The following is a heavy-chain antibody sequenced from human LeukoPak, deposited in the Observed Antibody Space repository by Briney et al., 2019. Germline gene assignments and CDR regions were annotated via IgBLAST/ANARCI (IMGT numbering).Heavy chain of an antibody. CDR1: GFTFSSYS. CDR3: ASDYGGNSGDH. V-gene: IGHV3-21*01. Sequence: GGSLRLSCAASGFTFSSYSMNWVRQAPGKGLEWVSSISSSSSYIYYADSVKGRLTISRDNAKSSLYLQMNSLRAEDTAVYYCASDYGGNSGDHWGQGTLVTVSS. J-gene: IGHJ4*02. CDR2: ISSSSSYI. D-gene: IGHD4-23*01.